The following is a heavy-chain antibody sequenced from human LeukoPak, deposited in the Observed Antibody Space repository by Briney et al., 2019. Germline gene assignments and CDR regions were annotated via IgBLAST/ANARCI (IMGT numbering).Heavy chain of an antibody. CDR2: IWYDGSNK. Sequence: GRSLRLSCAASGFTFSSYGMHWVRQAPDKGLEWVAVIWYDGSNKYYADSVKGRFTISRDNSKNTLYLQMNSLRAEDTAVYYCARDPISLRSSSPFDYWGQGTLVTVSS. J-gene: IGHJ4*02. D-gene: IGHD6-13*01. CDR3: ARDPISLRSSSPFDY. CDR1: GFTFSSYG. V-gene: IGHV3-33*01.